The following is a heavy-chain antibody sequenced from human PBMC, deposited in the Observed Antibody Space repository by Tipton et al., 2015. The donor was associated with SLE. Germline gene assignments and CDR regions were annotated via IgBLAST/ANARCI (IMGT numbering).Heavy chain of an antibody. V-gene: IGHV4-61*05. CDR1: GGSISNRTYH. CDR2: IYYNGRS. Sequence: TLSLTCTVSGGSISNRTYHWGWIRQPPGKGLEWIGYIYYNGRSNSNPSLRSRVTISVDTSKNQFSLKLSSVTPEDTAVYYCVRDPSIAVADTNPPSTFDNWGQGTLVTVSS. CDR3: VRDPSIAVADTNPPSTFDN. J-gene: IGHJ4*02. D-gene: IGHD6-19*01.